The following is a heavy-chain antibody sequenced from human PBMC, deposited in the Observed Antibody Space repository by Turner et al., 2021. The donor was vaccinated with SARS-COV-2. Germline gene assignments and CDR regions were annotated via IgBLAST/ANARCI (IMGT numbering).Heavy chain of an antibody. J-gene: IGHJ4*02. CDR1: GGSISDYY. Sequence: QVQLQGSGPGLVKPSETPSLPRTVSGGSISDYYWNWIRQPPGKGLEWIGYIYYSGSTNYNPSLKSRVTISVDTSKNQFSLKLSSVTAADTAVYYCARGLYFDWLPDYWGQGTLVTVSS. CDR2: IYYSGST. V-gene: IGHV4-59*01. CDR3: ARGLYFDWLPDY. D-gene: IGHD3-9*01.